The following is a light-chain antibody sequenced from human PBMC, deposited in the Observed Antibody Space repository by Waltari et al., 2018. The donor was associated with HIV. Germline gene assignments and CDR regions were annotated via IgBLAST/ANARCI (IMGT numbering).Light chain of an antibody. Sequence: DIQMTQSPSSLSASVGERVTITCRASQGIKNYVAWYQQKPGKPPILLIYSASTLESGVPSRFSGRGSGTDFTLTISSLQPEDVGTYYCQKYSSEPAFGQGTKVEF. CDR2: SAS. CDR1: QGIKNY. J-gene: IGKJ1*01. CDR3: QKYSSEPA. V-gene: IGKV1-27*01.